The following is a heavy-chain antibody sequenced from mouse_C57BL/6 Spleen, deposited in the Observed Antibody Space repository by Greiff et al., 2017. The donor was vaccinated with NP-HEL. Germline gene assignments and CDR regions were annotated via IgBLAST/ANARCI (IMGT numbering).Heavy chain of an antibody. D-gene: IGHD2-12*01. CDR1: GFTFSDYG. V-gene: IGHV5-17*01. Sequence: VQLQQSGGGLVKPGGSLKLSCAASGFTFSDYGMHWVRQAPEKGLEWVAYISSGSSTIYYADTVKGRFTISRDNAKNTLFLQMTSLRSEDSAMYYCARALLGYYAMDYWGQGTSVTVSS. J-gene: IGHJ4*01. CDR3: ARALLGYYAMDY. CDR2: ISSGSSTI.